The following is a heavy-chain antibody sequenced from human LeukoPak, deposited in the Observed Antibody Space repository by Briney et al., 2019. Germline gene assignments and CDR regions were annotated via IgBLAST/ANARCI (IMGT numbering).Heavy chain of an antibody. CDR2: INPDSGDT. J-gene: IGHJ4*02. Sequence: GASVKVSCKASGYTFTGLYMHWVRQAPGQGLEWMGWINPDSGDTNFAQQFQGRVTMTRDTSISTVYTELSRLTSDDTAVYYCARDFGPTDFDYWGQGTLVTVSS. CDR1: GYTFTGLY. D-gene: IGHD3-10*01. V-gene: IGHV1-2*02. CDR3: ARDFGPTDFDY.